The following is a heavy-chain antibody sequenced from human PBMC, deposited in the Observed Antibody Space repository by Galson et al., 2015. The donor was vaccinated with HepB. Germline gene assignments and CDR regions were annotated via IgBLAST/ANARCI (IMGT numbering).Heavy chain of an antibody. CDR1: GFTFSSCG. CDR2: ISYDVSNK. CDR3: AKRVDYSSYIDY. D-gene: IGHD4-11*01. V-gene: IGHV3-30*18. J-gene: IGHJ4*02. Sequence: SLRLSCAASGFTFSSCGMHWVRQAPGKGLEWVALISYDVSNKYYADSVKGRFTISRDNSRNTLYLLMNSLRAEDTAVYYRAKRVDYSSYIDYWGQGTLVTVSS.